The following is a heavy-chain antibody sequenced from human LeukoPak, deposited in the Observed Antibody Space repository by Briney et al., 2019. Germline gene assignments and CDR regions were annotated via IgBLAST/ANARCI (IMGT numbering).Heavy chain of an antibody. J-gene: IGHJ4*02. CDR3: ARPRGCGSARCNNFDS. V-gene: IGHV3-7*01. CDR2: MEEYGSYI. CDR1: GFDFSGFS. Sequence: GGSLRLSCVVSGFDFSGFSMSWVRQAPGKGLEWVAIMEEYGSYIFYVDSVKGRFIISRDNARNSLYLQINNLRAEDTAVYYCARPRGCGSARCNNFDSWGQGTLVTVSS. D-gene: IGHD2-2*01.